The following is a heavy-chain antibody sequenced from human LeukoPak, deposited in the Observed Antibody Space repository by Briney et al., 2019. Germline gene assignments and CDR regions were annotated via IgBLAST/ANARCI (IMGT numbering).Heavy chain of an antibody. CDR3: TTGWGIELGVTNYYYYGMDV. Sequence: GGSLRLSCAASGFTFSNAWMSWVRQAPGKGLEWVGRIKSKTDGGTTDYAAPVKGRFTISRDDSKNTLYLQMNSLKTEDTAVYYCTTGWGIELGVTNYYYYGMDVWGQGTTVTVSS. CDR2: IKSKTDGGTT. J-gene: IGHJ6*02. CDR1: GFTFSNAW. V-gene: IGHV3-15*01. D-gene: IGHD3-16*01.